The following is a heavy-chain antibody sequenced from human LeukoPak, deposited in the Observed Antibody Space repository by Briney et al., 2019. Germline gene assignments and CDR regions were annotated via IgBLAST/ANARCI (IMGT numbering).Heavy chain of an antibody. Sequence: GGSLRLSCAASGFTFSSYDMHWVRQAPGKGLEWVSGIGTAGDTYYPGSIKGRFTFSRENAKNSLFLQMNGLRVGDTAVYYCARRSYCSGGACSPVGAFDIWGQGTVVTVSS. CDR1: GFTFSSYD. CDR2: IGTAGDT. D-gene: IGHD2-15*01. V-gene: IGHV3-13*01. CDR3: ARRSYCSGGACSPVGAFDI. J-gene: IGHJ3*02.